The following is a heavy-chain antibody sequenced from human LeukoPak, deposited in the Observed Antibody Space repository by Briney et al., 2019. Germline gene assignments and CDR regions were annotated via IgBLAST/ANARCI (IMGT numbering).Heavy chain of an antibody. CDR2: IYYSGST. J-gene: IGHJ4*02. Sequence: PSETLSLTCTVSGGSISSSSYYWGWIRQPPGKGLEWIGSIYYSGSTYYNPSLKSRVTISVDTSKSQFSLKLSSVTAADTAVYYCARVDYGGNRGMDYWGQGTLVTVSS. CDR3: ARVDYGGNRGMDY. D-gene: IGHD4-23*01. V-gene: IGHV4-39*07. CDR1: GGSISSSSYY.